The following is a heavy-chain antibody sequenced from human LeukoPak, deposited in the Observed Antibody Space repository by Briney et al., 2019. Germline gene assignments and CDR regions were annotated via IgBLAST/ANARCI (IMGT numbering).Heavy chain of an antibody. CDR1: GGSIRSYY. CDR2: IYTSGST. D-gene: IGHD2-15*01. CDR3: ARDRLVVVAATPKSGGFDP. V-gene: IGHV4-4*07. J-gene: IGHJ5*02. Sequence: SETLSLTCTVSGGSIRSYYWSWIRQPAGKGLEWIGRIYTSGSTNYNPSLKSRVTMSVDTSKNQFSLTLSSVTAADTAVYYCARDRLVVVAATPKSGGFDPWGQGTLVTVSS.